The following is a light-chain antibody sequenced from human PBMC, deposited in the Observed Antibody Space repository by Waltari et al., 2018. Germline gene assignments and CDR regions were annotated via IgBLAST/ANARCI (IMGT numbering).Light chain of an antibody. J-gene: IGLJ3*02. CDR2: DVS. CDR3: SSYTDSSPWV. V-gene: IGLV2-14*03. Sequence: QSALTQPASVSGSPGQSITISCTGTSSDAGGYNYVSWYQQHPGKAPKLIIYDVSNRPSGVSNRFSGSKSGNTASLTISGLQSDDEANYYCSSYTDSSPWVFGGGTKLTVL. CDR1: SSDAGGYNY.